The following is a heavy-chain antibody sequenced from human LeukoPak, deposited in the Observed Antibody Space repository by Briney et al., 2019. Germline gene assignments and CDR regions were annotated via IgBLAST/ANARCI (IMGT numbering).Heavy chain of an antibody. V-gene: IGHV1-2*02. D-gene: IGHD6-6*01. CDR2: INSNSGGT. J-gene: IGHJ4*02. CDR3: ARTSIAARRADFDY. CDR1: GYTFTDYY. Sequence: ASVKVSCKTSGYTFTDYYIHWMRQAPGQGLEWMGWINSNSGGTSYAQKFQGRVTLTRDTPTRTAFMELNRLTSDDTAAYYCARTSIAARRADFDYWGQGTVVIVSS.